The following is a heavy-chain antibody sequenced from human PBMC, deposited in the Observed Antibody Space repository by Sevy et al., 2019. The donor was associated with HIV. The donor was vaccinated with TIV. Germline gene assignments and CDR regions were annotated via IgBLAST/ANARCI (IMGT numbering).Heavy chain of an antibody. CDR2: IKEDGSEV. D-gene: IGHD6-13*01. CDR1: GFAVSSYW. J-gene: IGHJ4*02. CDR3: ARELDSSSWWGYSDC. V-gene: IGHV3-7*01. Sequence: GGSLRLSCAASGFAVSSYWMSWVRQAPGKGLEWLANIKEDGSEVYYVGSVKGRFTISRDNAKNSLYLQMNSLRVEDTAVYYCARELDSSSWWGYSDCWGQGILVTVSS.